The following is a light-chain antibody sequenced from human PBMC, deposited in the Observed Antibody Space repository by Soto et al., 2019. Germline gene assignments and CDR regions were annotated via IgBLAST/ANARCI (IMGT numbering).Light chain of an antibody. J-gene: IGLJ1*01. CDR3: CSYAGTYAFYV. CDR1: TGAVTNGHY. Sequence: QAVVTQEPSLTVSPGGTVTLTCGSSTGAVTNGHYPYWFQQKPGQAPRTLIYDTTNRHSWTPARFSGSLLGGKAALTLSGAQPEDEAEYYCCSYAGTYAFYVFGTGTKLTVL. CDR2: DTT. V-gene: IGLV7-46*01.